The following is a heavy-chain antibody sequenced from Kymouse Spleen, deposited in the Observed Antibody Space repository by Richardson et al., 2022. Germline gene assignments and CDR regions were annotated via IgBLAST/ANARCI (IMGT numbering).Heavy chain of an antibody. CDR2: INSDGSST. V-gene: IGHV3-74*01. D-gene: IGHD3-10*01. CDR1: GFTFSSYW. J-gene: IGHJ5*02. CDR3: AREVLLWFGDFQGLNWFDP. Sequence: EVQLVESGGGLVQPGGSLRLSCAASGFTFSSYWMHWVRQAPGKGLVWVSRINSDGSSTSYADSVKGRFTISRDNAKNTLYLQMNSLRAEDTAVYYCAREVLLWFGDFQGLNWFDPWGQGTLVTVSS.